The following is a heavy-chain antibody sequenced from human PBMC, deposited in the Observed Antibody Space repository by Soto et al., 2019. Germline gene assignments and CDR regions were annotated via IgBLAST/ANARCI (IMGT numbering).Heavy chain of an antibody. CDR3: ANSEYSRYKNIAV. CDR1: GLTFRGYG. CDR2: ISYDGSIK. Sequence: QVQLVESGGGVVQPGRSLRLSCAASGLTFRGYGMHWVRQAPGRGLEWVALISYDGSIKYYADSVRGRFTISRDNSKNTRYLQMNSLRAEDTAVYYCANSEYSRYKNIAVWGQGPTVTVSS. J-gene: IGHJ6*02. D-gene: IGHD5-18*01. V-gene: IGHV3-30*18.